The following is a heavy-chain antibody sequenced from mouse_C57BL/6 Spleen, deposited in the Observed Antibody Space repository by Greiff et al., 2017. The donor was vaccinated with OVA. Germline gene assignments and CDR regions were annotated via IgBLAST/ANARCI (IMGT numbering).Heavy chain of an antibody. D-gene: IGHD2-4*01. J-gene: IGHJ3*01. V-gene: IGHV5-6*01. CDR2: ISSGGSYT. CDR1: GFTFSSYG. Sequence: EVQVVESGGDLVKPGGSLKLSCAASGFTFSSYGMSWVRQTPDKRLEWVATISSGGSYTYYPDSVKGRFTISRDNAKNTLYLQMSSLKSEDTAMYYCARHYYDWGFAYWGQGTLVTVSA. CDR3: ARHYYDWGFAY.